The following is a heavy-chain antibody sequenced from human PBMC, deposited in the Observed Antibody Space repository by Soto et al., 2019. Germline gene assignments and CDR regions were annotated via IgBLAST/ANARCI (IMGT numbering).Heavy chain of an antibody. CDR2: IIPIFGTA. CDR3: ARDRTGEDTAMVPLDY. V-gene: IGHV1-69*13. Sequence: SVKVSCKASGGTFSSYAISWVRQAPGQGLEWMGGIIPIFGTANYAQKFQGRVTITADESTSTAYMELSSLRSEDTAVYYCARDRTGEDTAMVPLDYWGQGTLVTVSS. CDR1: GGTFSSYA. J-gene: IGHJ4*02. D-gene: IGHD5-18*01.